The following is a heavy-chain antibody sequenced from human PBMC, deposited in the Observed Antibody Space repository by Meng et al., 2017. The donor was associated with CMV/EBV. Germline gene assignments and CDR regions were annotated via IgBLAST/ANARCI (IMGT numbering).Heavy chain of an antibody. D-gene: IGHD3-22*01. V-gene: IGHV4-39*07. CDR2: IYYSGST. CDR3: ARGASSGYYYFDY. J-gene: IGHJ4*02. CDR1: GGSISSSSYY. Sequence: GSLRLSCTVSGGSISSSSYYRGWIRQPPGKGLEWIGSIYYSGSTYYNPSLKSRVTISVDTSKNQFSLKLSSVTAADTAVYYCARGASSGYYYFDYWGQGTLVTVSS.